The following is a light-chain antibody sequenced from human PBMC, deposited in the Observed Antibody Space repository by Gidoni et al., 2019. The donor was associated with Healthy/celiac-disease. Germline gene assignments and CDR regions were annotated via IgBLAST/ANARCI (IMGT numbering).Light chain of an antibody. CDR2: AAS. J-gene: IGKJ1*01. CDR3: QQSYRT. V-gene: IGKV1-39*01. CDR1: QSISSY. Sequence: DIQMTQSPSSLSASVGDRVTITCRASQSISSYVNWYQQKPGKAPKLLIYAASSLQSGVPSRFSGSGSVTDFTLTISSLQPEDFATYYCQQSYRTFGQXTKVEIK.